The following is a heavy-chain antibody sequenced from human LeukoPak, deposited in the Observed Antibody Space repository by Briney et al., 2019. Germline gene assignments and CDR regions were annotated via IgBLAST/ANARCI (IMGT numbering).Heavy chain of an antibody. CDR1: GYSFTSYW. CDR3: ARRLKISQGGTTDY. V-gene: IGHV5-51*01. Sequence: GESLKISCKTSGYSFTSYWIGWVRQMPGKGLEWMGIIYPSDSDTRYSPSFQGQVTISADRSITTAYLQWSSLKASDTAIYYGARRLKISQGGTTDYWGQGTLVTVSS. D-gene: IGHD1-1*01. CDR2: IYPSDSDT. J-gene: IGHJ4*02.